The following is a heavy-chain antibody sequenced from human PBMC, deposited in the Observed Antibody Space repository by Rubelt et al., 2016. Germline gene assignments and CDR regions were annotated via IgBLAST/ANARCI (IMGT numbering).Heavy chain of an antibody. J-gene: IGHJ6*03. CDR1: GGSFSGYY. Sequence: QVQLQQWGAGLLKPSETLSLTCAVYGGSFSGYYWSWIRQPPGKGLEWIGEINHSGSNNYNPSLKSRVTNSVDTSKNQVSLKVHSGTAADTAVYYCATGAVRYYYYMDAWGKGTTVTVSS. CDR3: ATGAVRYYYYMDA. CDR2: INHSGSN. V-gene: IGHV4-34*01.